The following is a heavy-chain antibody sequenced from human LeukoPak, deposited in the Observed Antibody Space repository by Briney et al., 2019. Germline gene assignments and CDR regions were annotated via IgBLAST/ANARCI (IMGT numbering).Heavy chain of an antibody. V-gene: IGHV1-18*01. CDR3: ARFYGDYDYFDY. D-gene: IGHD4-17*01. CDR1: GYTFTSYG. J-gene: IGHJ4*02. Sequence: GASVKVSCKXSGYTFTSYGISWVRQAPGQGLEGMGWISAYNGNTNYSQKLQGRVTMTTDTSTSTAYMELRSLRSDDTAVYYCARFYGDYDYFDYWGQGTLVTVSS. CDR2: ISAYNGNT.